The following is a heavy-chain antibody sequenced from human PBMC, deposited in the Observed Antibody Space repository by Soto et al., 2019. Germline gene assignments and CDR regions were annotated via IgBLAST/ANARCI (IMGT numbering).Heavy chain of an antibody. CDR2: ISSSSSYI. V-gene: IGHV3-21*01. J-gene: IGHJ4*02. CDR1: GFPFSSYS. Sequence: PGGSLRLSCAASGFPFSSYSMNWVRQAPGKGLEWVSSISSSSSYIYYADSVKGRFTISRDNAKNSLYLQMNSLRAEDTAVYYCARGPLSRYSSSWPNYWGQGTLVTVSS. D-gene: IGHD6-13*01. CDR3: ARGPLSRYSSSWPNY.